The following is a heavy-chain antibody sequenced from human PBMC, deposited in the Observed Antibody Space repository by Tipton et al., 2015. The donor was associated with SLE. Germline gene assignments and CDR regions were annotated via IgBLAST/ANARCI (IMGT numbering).Heavy chain of an antibody. V-gene: IGHV4-38-2*01. CDR1: GYSISSGYY. CDR3: ARPSNWGIDAFDI. J-gene: IGHJ3*02. CDR2: ISHSGST. Sequence: TLSLTCAVSGYSISSGYYWGWIRQTPGKGLEWIGSISHSGSTYYSPSLKSRVTLSLDTSKNQFSLKLTSVTAADTAAYYCARPSNWGIDAFDIWGQGTMVTVSS. D-gene: IGHD7-27*01.